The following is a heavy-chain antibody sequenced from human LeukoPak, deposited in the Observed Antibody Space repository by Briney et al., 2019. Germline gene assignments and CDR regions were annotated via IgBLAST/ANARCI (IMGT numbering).Heavy chain of an antibody. J-gene: IGHJ5*02. CDR1: GGSISSYY. CDR3: AREEIRSWFDP. CDR2: IYYSGST. V-gene: IGHV4-59*01. D-gene: IGHD5-24*01. Sequence: SETLSLTCTVSGGSISSYYRSWIRQPPGRGREWIGYIYYSGSTNYNPSLKSRVTISVDTSKNQFSLKLSSVTAADTAVYYCAREEIRSWFDPWGQGTLVTVSS.